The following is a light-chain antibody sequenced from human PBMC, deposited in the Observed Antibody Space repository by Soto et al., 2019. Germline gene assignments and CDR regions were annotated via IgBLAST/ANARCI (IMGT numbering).Light chain of an antibody. CDR2: LGS. J-gene: IGKJ5*01. CDR3: MQALQTSIT. CDR1: QSLLHSNGYNY. Sequence: DIVMTQSPLSLPVTPGEPASISCRSSQSLLHSNGYNYLDWYLQTPGQSPQLLIYLGSNRASGVPDRFSGSGSGTEFTLKISRVEAEDVGVYYCMQALQTSITFGQGTRLEIK. V-gene: IGKV2-28*01.